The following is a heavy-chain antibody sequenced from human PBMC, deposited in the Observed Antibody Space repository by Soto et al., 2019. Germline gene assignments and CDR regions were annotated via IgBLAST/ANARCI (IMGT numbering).Heavy chain of an antibody. CDR2: IWYDGSNK. CDR1: GFTFSSYG. CDR3: ARDHLSSSTPPGIVYYYYYYMDV. D-gene: IGHD6-19*01. Sequence: GGSLRLSCAASGFTFSSYGMHWVRQAPGKGLEWVAVIWYDGSNKYYADSVKGRFTISRDNSKNTLYLQMNSLRAEDTAVYYCARDHLSSSTPPGIVYYYYYYMDVWGKGTTVTVSS. J-gene: IGHJ6*03. V-gene: IGHV3-33*01.